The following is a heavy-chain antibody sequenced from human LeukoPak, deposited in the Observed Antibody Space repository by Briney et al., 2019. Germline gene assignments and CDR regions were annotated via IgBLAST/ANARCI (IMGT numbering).Heavy chain of an antibody. D-gene: IGHD1-26*01. CDR1: GYTFTSYD. V-gene: IGHV1-8*01. CDR2: MNPNSGNT. Sequence: ASVTVSCKASGYTFTSYDINWVRQATGQGLEWMGWMNPNSGNTGYAQKFQGRVTMTRDTSISTAYMELSRLRSDDTAVYYCARGEWELLVTFDYWGQGTLVTVSS. CDR3: ARGEWELLVTFDY. J-gene: IGHJ4*02.